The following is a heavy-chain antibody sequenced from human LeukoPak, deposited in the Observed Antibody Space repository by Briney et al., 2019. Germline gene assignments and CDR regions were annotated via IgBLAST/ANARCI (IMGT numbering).Heavy chain of an antibody. D-gene: IGHD5-12*01. J-gene: IGHJ4*02. CDR1: GFTFSSYA. CDR2: ISYDGSNK. CDR3: ASPRGYSGYDLGFDY. Sequence: GGSLRLSCAASGFTFSSYAMHWVRQAPGKGLESVAVISYDGSNKYYADSVKGRFTISRDNSKNTLYLQMNSLRAEDTAVYYCASPRGYSGYDLGFDYWGQGTLVTVSS. V-gene: IGHV3-30*04.